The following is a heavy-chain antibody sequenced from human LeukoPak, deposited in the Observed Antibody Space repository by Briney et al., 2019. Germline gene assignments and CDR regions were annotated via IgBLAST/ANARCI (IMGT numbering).Heavy chain of an antibody. J-gene: IGHJ1*01. Sequence: SGGSLRLSCAASGFTFSSYSMNWVRQAPGKGLGWVSSISSSSSYIYYADSVKGRFTISRDNAKNSLYLQMNSLRAEDTAVYYCASNDPLTYYDFWSGTPAEYFQHWGQGTLVTVSS. CDR2: ISSSSSYI. D-gene: IGHD3-3*01. CDR1: GFTFSSYS. V-gene: IGHV3-21*01. CDR3: ASNDPLTYYDFWSGTPAEYFQH.